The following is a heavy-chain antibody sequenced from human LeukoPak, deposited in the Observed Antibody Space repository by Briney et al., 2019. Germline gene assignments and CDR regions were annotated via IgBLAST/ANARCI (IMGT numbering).Heavy chain of an antibody. J-gene: IGHJ6*02. D-gene: IGHD3-10*01. Sequence: PSETLSLTCTVSGGSISSGDDYWSWVRQPPGKGLEWIGSIYYSGSTYYNPSLKSRVTISVDTSKNQFSLKLSSVTAADTAVYYCARVLYGSGSYYYYYGMDVWGQGTTVTVSS. CDR1: GGSISSGDDY. CDR2: IYYSGST. V-gene: IGHV4-30-4*01. CDR3: ARVLYGSGSYYYYYGMDV.